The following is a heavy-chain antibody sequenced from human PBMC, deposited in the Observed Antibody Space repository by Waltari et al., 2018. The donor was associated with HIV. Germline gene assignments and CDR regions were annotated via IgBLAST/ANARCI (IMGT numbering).Heavy chain of an antibody. V-gene: IGHV1-18*01. J-gene: IGHJ4*02. D-gene: IGHD5-18*01. CDR3: ARADTAMGFDY. CDR2: ISTYNGNT. CDR1: GYTFTCYA. Sequence: QVQLVQSGAEVKNPGAPVKVPCKASGYTFTCYAISWGRQAPGQGLEWMGWISTYNGNTNYAQKLQGRVTMTTDTSTSTAYMELRSLRSDDTAVYYCARADTAMGFDYWGQGTLVTVSS.